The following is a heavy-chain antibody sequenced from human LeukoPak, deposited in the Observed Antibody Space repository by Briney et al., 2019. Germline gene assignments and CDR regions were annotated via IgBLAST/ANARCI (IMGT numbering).Heavy chain of an antibody. J-gene: IGHJ4*02. Sequence: GESLKISCKGSGYSFTSYWIGWVRQMPGKGLEWMGIIYPGDSDTRYSPSFQGQVTISADKSISTAHRQWSSLKASDTAMYYCARLPGIVVVAFDYWGQGTLVTVSS. V-gene: IGHV5-51*01. CDR1: GYSFTSYW. CDR3: ARLPGIVVVAFDY. CDR2: IYPGDSDT. D-gene: IGHD3-22*01.